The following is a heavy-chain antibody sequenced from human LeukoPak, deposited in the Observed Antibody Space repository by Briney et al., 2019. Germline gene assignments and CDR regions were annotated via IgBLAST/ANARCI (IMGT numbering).Heavy chain of an antibody. Sequence: ASVKVSCKASGYTFTNYHMHWVRQAPGQGLEWWGIINPRGGGTLYAQKFQGRVTMTRDTSTSTVYMELSSLRSEDTALYYCARDPQDYYYYGTDVWGQGTTVTVSS. V-gene: IGHV1-46*01. J-gene: IGHJ6*02. CDR3: ARDPQDYYYYGTDV. CDR1: GYTFTNYH. CDR2: INPRGGGT.